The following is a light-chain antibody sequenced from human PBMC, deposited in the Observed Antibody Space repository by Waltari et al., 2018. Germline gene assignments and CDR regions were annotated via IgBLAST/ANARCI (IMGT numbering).Light chain of an antibody. CDR3: SSYTTRGTWV. J-gene: IGLJ3*02. CDR2: DVS. CDR1: FSDVGAYDY. V-gene: IGLV2-14*03. Sequence: QSALTQPASVSGSPGQSITFSCTGAFSDVGAYDYVSWYPQLPGRAPKLLIYDVSHRPPGVSDRLSGSKSGNTASLTISGLQPEDEADYYCSSYTTRGTWVFGGGTKLTVL.